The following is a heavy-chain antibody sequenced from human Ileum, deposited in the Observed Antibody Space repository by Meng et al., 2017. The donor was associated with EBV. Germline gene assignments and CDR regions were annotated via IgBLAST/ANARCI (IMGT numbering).Heavy chain of an antibody. V-gene: IGHV7-4-1*02. CDR3: ARDSEAADY. D-gene: IGHD6-25*01. CDR2: INTNTGKP. Sequence: QVQLVQSGSELKKPGASVRISCKASRYTFTTYGMNWVRQAPGQGLEWMGWINTNTGKPTYAQGLTGRFVFSLDTSVSTAYLQISSLKAEDTAVYYCARDSEAADYWGQGTLVTVSS. J-gene: IGHJ4*02. CDR1: RYTFTTYG.